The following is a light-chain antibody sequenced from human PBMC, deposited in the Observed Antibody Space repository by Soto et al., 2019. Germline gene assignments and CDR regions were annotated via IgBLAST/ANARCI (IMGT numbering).Light chain of an antibody. Sequence: VLTQSPGTLSLSPGEGATLSCRASQRVASSYLAWYQQKPGQAPRLLIFGASNRATGIPDRFSGSGSGTDFTLTISSLDPEDFAVYYCQQYGTSSITFGQGTRLEIK. CDR3: QQYGTSSIT. CDR2: GAS. J-gene: IGKJ5*01. V-gene: IGKV3-20*01. CDR1: QRVASSY.